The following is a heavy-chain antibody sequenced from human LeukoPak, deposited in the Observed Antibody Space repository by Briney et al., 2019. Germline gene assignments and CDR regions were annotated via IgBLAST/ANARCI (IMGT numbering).Heavy chain of an antibody. V-gene: IGHV3-53*01. Sequence: GGSLRLSCAASGFSVGSNYMTWVRQAPGKGLEWVSIIYSDYSGGSTYYADSVKGRFTISRDNSKNMLYLQMNSLRAEDTAVYSCARGSVTAPSYWGEGCLVTVSS. CDR3: ARGSVTAPSY. CDR1: GFSVGSNY. J-gene: IGHJ4*02. D-gene: IGHD2-21*02. CDR2: IYSDYSGGST.